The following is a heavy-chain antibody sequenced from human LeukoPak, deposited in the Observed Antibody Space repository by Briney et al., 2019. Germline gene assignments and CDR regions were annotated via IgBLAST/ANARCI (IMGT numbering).Heavy chain of an antibody. V-gene: IGHV3-9*01. CDR1: GFTFDDYA. D-gene: IGHD3-10*01. Sequence: SLRLSCAASGFTFDDYAMHWVRQAPGKGLEWVSGISWNSGSIGYADSVKGRFTISRDNAKNSLYLQMNSLRAEDTALYYCAKDGPSYGSGSYYNVWGQGTLVTVSS. CDR2: ISWNSGSI. CDR3: AKDGPSYGSGSYYNV. J-gene: IGHJ4*02.